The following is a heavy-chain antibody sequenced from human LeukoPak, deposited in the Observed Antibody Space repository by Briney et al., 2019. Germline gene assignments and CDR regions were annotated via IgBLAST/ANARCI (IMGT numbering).Heavy chain of an antibody. V-gene: IGHV3-30*18. CDR2: ISYDGSNK. Sequence: GGSLRLSCAASGFTFSSYGMQWVRQAPGKGLEWVAVISYDGSNKYYADSVKGRFTISRDNSKSTLCLQMNSLRAEDTAVYYCAKQLGYCSDGSCYFPYWGQGTLVTVSS. CDR3: AKQLGYCSDGSCYFPY. D-gene: IGHD2-15*01. CDR1: GFTFSSYG. J-gene: IGHJ4*02.